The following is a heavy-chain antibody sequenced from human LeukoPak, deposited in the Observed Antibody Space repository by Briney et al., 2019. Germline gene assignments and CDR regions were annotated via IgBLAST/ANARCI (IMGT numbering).Heavy chain of an antibody. V-gene: IGHV3-23*01. D-gene: IGHD2-2*01. J-gene: IGHJ4*02. CDR2: ISGNSGST. CDR3: AKGVVVVPAAGHYFDY. CDR1: GFTFSCYA. Sequence: GGSLRLSCAASGFTFSCYAMSWVRQTPGKGLEWVSSISGNSGSTHYADSVKGRFTISRDNSKNTLYLQMNSLRAEDTAVYYCAKGVVVVPAAGHYFDYWGQGTLVTVSS.